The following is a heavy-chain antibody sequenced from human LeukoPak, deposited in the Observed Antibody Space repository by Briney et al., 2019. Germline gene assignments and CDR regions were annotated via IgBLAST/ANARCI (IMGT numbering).Heavy chain of an antibody. J-gene: IGHJ5*01. D-gene: IGHD3-10*01. CDR3: TRAITYFYGSVTYDWFDS. CDR1: GFTFSSYW. Sequence: GGSLRLSCEASGFTFSSYWMHWVRQTPGKGLMWVARIKGDGSTIYADSVQGRFTISRDNAKNMVYLQMNSLRDDDTAIYHCTRAITYFYGSVTYDWFDSWGQGTRVTVSS. V-gene: IGHV3-74*01. CDR2: IKGDGST.